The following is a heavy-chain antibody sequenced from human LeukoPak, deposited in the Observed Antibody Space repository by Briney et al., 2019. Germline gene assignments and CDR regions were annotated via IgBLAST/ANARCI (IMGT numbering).Heavy chain of an antibody. V-gene: IGHV4-59*01. CDR1: GGSISSYY. CDR2: IYYSGST. J-gene: IGHJ1*01. CDR3: ARGLQVRLGYFQH. D-gene: IGHD2-2*01. Sequence: SETLSLTCTVSGGSISSYYWSWIRQPPGKGLEWIGYIYYSGSTNYNPSLKSRVTISVDTSKNQFSLKLSSVTAADTAVYYCARGLQVRLGYFQHWGQGTLVTVSS.